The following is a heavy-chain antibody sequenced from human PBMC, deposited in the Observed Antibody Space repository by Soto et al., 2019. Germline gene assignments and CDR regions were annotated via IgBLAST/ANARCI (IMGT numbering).Heavy chain of an antibody. CDR2: TYYRSKWYN. CDR1: GDSVSSNSAA. CDR3: ARTPEGDDYYYGMDV. D-gene: IGHD5-12*01. Sequence: PAQTLSLTCAISGDSVSSNSAAGECSMRSPSRGLEWLGRTYYRSKWYNDYAVSVKSRITINPDTSKNQFSLQLNSVTPEDTAVYYCARTPEGDDYYYGMDVWGQGTTVTVSS. J-gene: IGHJ6*02. V-gene: IGHV6-1*01.